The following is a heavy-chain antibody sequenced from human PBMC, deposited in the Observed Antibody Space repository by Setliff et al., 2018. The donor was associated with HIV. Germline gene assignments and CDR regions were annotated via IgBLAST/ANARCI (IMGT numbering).Heavy chain of an antibody. D-gene: IGHD3-10*01. V-gene: IGHV1-69*13. J-gene: IGHJ4*02. CDR1: GGTFTSSA. Sequence: ASVKVSCKASGGTFTSSAISWVRQARGQGLEWMGAIIPHFDAPQYAQKFQGRVTITADQSTSTAYMELNSLRVDDSALYYCTRPYYYASGSYDYWGQGTLVTVSS. CDR3: TRPYYYASGSYDY. CDR2: IIPHFDAP.